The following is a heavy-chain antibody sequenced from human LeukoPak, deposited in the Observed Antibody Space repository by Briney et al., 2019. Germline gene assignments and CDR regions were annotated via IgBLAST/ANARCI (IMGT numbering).Heavy chain of an antibody. V-gene: IGHV1-2*02. Sequence: ASVKVSCKASGYSFTDYYMHCVRQAPGHGLEWMGWINANNGDSNYAQKFQGRVTMTRDTSMSTAYMELSSLKFDDTAVYYCARGRPDYWGQGTLVTVSS. J-gene: IGHJ4*02. CDR3: ARGRPDY. CDR2: INANNGDS. CDR1: GYSFTDYY. D-gene: IGHD6-25*01.